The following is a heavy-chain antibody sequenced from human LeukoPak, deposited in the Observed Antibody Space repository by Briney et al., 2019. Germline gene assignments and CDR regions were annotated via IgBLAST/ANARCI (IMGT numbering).Heavy chain of an antibody. D-gene: IGHD6-13*01. CDR3: ARRGGALAAAGTRSYYFDY. CDR2: IYYSGST. Sequence: PSETLSLTCTVSGYSISSGYYWGWIRQPPGKGLEWIGSIYYSGSTYYNPSLKSRVTISVDTSKNQFSLKLSSVTAADTAVYYCARRGGALAAAGTRSYYFDYWGQGTLVTVSS. CDR1: GYSISSGYY. V-gene: IGHV4-38-2*02. J-gene: IGHJ4*02.